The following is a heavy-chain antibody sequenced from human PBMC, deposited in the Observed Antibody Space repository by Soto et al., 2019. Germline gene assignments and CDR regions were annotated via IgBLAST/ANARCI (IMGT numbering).Heavy chain of an antibody. CDR3: AKDSTSYNGIYDPFDI. V-gene: IGHV1-18*01. J-gene: IGHJ3*02. D-gene: IGHD1-1*01. CDR1: GYTFTSYG. Sequence: ASVKVSCKASGYTFTSYGISWVRQAPGQGLEWMGWISAYSGNTNYAQNLQGRVTMTTDTSTGTAYMELRSLRSDDTAVYYCAKDSTSYNGIYDPFDIWGQGTMVTVSS. CDR2: ISAYSGNT.